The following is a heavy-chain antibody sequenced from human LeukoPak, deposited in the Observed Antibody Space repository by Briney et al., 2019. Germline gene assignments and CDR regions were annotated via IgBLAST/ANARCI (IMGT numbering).Heavy chain of an antibody. CDR1: GYTFTGYY. CDR3: ARGITIFGVAYGMDV. CDR2: INPNSGGT. J-gene: IGHJ6*02. V-gene: IGHV1-2*02. Sequence: ASVKVSCKASGYTFTGYYMHWVRQAPGQGLEWMGWINPNSGGTNYAQKFQGRVTMTRDTSISTAYMELSRLRSDDTAVYYCARGITIFGVAYGMDVWGQGTTVTVSS. D-gene: IGHD3-3*01.